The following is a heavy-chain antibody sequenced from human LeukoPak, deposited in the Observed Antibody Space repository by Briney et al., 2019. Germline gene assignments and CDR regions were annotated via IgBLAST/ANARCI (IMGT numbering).Heavy chain of an antibody. D-gene: IGHD3-22*01. Sequence: GGSLRLSRAAAGFTFSAFNIHWVRQAPGKGLEWVAVISHDGRNKYFADSVKGRFTISRDNSKNTVYLQMNSLRAEDTAVYYCAKYLSGSFDYWGQGTLVTVSS. CDR2: ISHDGRNK. J-gene: IGHJ4*02. CDR3: AKYLSGSFDY. V-gene: IGHV3-30*18. CDR1: GFTFSAFN.